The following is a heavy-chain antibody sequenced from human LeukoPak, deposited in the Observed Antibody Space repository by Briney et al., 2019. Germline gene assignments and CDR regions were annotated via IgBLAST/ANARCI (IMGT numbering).Heavy chain of an antibody. D-gene: IGHD2-15*01. CDR2: IYYSGTT. CDR1: GGSVSGYY. V-gene: IGHV4-59*02. Sequence: SETLSLTCTVSGGSVSGYYWSWIRQPPGKGLEWIGYIYYSGTTYYNPSLKSRVTMSVDTSKNQFSLKLSSVTAADTAVYYCARDRRSWSAFDIWGQGTMVTVSS. J-gene: IGHJ3*02. CDR3: ARDRRSWSAFDI.